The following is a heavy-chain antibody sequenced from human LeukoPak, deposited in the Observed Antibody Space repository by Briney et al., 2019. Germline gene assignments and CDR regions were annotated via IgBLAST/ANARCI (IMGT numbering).Heavy chain of an antibody. D-gene: IGHD1-20*01. CDR3: AKDMVTGTTSRAFDI. Sequence: GRSLRLSCAASGFTFDDYAMHWVRQAPGKGLEWVSGISWNSGSIGYADSVKGRFTISRDNAKNSLYLQMNSLSAEDMALYYCAKDMVTGTTSRAFDIWGQGTMVTVSS. CDR1: GFTFDDYA. V-gene: IGHV3-9*03. CDR2: ISWNSGSI. J-gene: IGHJ3*02.